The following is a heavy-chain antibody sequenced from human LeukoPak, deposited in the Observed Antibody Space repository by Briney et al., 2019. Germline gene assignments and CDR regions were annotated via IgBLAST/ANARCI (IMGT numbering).Heavy chain of an antibody. CDR2: IGSSSTYI. J-gene: IGHJ4*02. V-gene: IGHV3-21*01. CDR1: GFTFSSYT. D-gene: IGHD2-2*01. CDR3: ARSSRVPAAINDY. Sequence: GGSLRLSCAASGFTFSSYTINWVRLAPGKGLEWVSSIGSSSTYIYYADSVRGRFTISRDNAKNSLYLQMNSLRAEDTAVYYCARSSRVPAAINDYWGQGTLVTVSS.